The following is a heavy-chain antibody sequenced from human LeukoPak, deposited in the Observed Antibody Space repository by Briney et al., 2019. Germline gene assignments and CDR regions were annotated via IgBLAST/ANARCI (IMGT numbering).Heavy chain of an antibody. J-gene: IGHJ4*02. CDR3: AREAYDSSGYYYGGGFDY. D-gene: IGHD3-22*01. V-gene: IGHV3-74*01. CDR2: INSDGSST. CDR1: GFTFSRYW. Sequence: PGGSLRLSCAASGFTFSRYWMHWVRGAPGKGLVWVSRINSDGSSTSYADSVKGRFTISRDNAKNTLYLQMNSLRAEDTAVYYCAREAYDSSGYYYGGGFDYWGQGTLVTVSS.